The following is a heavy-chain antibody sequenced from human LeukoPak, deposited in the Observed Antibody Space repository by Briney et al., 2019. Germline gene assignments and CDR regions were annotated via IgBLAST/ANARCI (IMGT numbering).Heavy chain of an antibody. CDR2: ISGSGGTT. D-gene: IGHD2-15*01. CDR1: GFTFSNYA. CDR3: AKDRGYCSGGGCYRFDC. J-gene: IGHJ4*02. V-gene: IGHV3-23*01. Sequence: GGSLRLSCAASGFTFSNYAMSWVRQAPGKGLEWVSAISGSGGTTYYADSVKGRFTISRDNSRNTLSLQMNTLRAEDTAVYYCAKDRGYCSGGGCYRFDCWGQGTLVTVSS.